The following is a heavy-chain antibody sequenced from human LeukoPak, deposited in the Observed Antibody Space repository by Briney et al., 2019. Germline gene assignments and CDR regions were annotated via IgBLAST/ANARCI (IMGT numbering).Heavy chain of an antibody. CDR1: GFTFSVYW. V-gene: IGHV3-7*01. CDR3: ARYGSYGSYFDY. D-gene: IGHD5-18*01. J-gene: IGHJ4*02. CDR2: IKEDGSEK. Sequence: GGSLRLSCVASGFTFSVYWVSWVRQAPGRGLEWVANIKEDGSEKYYVDSVKGRFTIFRDNAKNSLYLQMSSLSAEDTAVYYCARYGSYGSYFDYWGQGTLVTVSS.